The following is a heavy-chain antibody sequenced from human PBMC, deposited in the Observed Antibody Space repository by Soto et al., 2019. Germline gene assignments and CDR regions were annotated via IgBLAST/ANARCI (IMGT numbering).Heavy chain of an antibody. V-gene: IGHV1-18*01. J-gene: IGHJ5*02. D-gene: IGHD4-17*01. Sequence: QVQLVQSGAEVKKPGASVKVSGKASGYTFTSYGISWVRQAPGQGLEWMGCSSAYNGNTNYAQKPHGRVTMTPATSTSKAYMELRSLRSDDTAVYYCARSYGDRAVWFDPWGQGTLVTVSS. CDR3: ARSYGDRAVWFDP. CDR2: SSAYNGNT. CDR1: GYTFTSYG.